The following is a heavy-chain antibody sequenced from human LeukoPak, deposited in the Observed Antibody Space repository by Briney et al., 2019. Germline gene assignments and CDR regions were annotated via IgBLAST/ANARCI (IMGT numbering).Heavy chain of an antibody. CDR3: ARGTQQQLVLYYYYGMDV. CDR1: GYTFTGYY. CDR2: INPNSGGT. V-gene: IGHV1-2*02. Sequence: ASVKVSCKASGYTFTGYYMHWVRQAPGQGLEWMGWINPNSGGTNYAQKFQGRVTMTRDTSISTAYMELSRLRSDDTAVYYCARGTQQQLVLYYYYGMDVWGQGTTVTVSS. D-gene: IGHD6-13*01. J-gene: IGHJ6*02.